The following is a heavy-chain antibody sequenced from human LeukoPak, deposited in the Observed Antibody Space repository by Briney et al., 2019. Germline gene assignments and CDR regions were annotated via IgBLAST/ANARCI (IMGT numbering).Heavy chain of an antibody. CDR2: ISSSSSYI. Sequence: GGSLRLSCAASGFTFSRYSMNWVRQAPGKGLEWVSSISSSSSYIYYADSVKGRFTISRDNAKNSLYLQMNSLRAEDTAVYYCARDPYYDFWSGYYAYYYYYMDVWGKGTTVTVSS. J-gene: IGHJ6*03. V-gene: IGHV3-21*01. D-gene: IGHD3-3*01. CDR3: ARDPYYDFWSGYYAYYYYYMDV. CDR1: GFTFSRYS.